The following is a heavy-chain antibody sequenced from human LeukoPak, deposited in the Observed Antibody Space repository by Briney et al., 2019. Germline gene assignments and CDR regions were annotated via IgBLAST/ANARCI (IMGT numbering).Heavy chain of an antibody. V-gene: IGHV3-23*01. CDR1: GFTFSDYA. CDR3: AKQLGYCSDGSCYFPY. D-gene: IGHD2-15*01. Sequence: GGSLRLSCAASGFTFSDYAIRWVRQAPGKGLEWVSAISNNGGYTYYADSVQGRFTISRDNSKSTLCLQMNSLRAEDTAVYYCAKQLGYCSDGSCYFPYWGQGTLVTVSS. CDR2: ISNNGGYT. J-gene: IGHJ4*02.